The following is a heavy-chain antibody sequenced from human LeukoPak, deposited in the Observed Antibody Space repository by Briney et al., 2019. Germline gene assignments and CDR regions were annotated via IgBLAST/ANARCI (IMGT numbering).Heavy chain of an antibody. V-gene: IGHV1-18*01. Sequence: ASVKVSCKASGYTFTNYRISWVRQAPGQGLEWMGWISGYNGNTKSAQKLQGRLTRTTDTSTSTAYMELRSLRSDDTSVYYCARDFVTSSLGCFDYWGQGTLVTVSS. CDR2: ISGYNGNT. CDR1: GYTFTNYR. J-gene: IGHJ4*02. D-gene: IGHD6-6*01. CDR3: ARDFVTSSLGCFDY.